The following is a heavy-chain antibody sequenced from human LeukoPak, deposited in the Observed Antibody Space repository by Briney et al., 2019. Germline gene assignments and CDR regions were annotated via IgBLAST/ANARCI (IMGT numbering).Heavy chain of an antibody. Sequence: PGRSLRLSCAASGFTFSSYGMHWVRQAPGKGPEWVAVIWYDGSNKYYADSVKGRFTISRDNSKNTLYLQMNSLRAEDTAVYYCARHGDYRAFDIWGQGTMVTVSS. CDR2: IWYDGSNK. V-gene: IGHV3-33*01. CDR1: GFTFSSYG. D-gene: IGHD4-17*01. J-gene: IGHJ3*02. CDR3: ARHGDYRAFDI.